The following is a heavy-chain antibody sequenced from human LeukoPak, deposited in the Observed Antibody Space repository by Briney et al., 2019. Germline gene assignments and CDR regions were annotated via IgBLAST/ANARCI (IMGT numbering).Heavy chain of an antibody. CDR3: ARGTEKTRISGYYSFDH. J-gene: IGHJ4*02. D-gene: IGHD5-12*01. CDR2: VYTSGTT. CDR1: GGSISGYF. Sequence: PSETLSLTCTVSGGSISGYFWTWIRQPAGIELEWIGRVYTSGTTYYNPSLESRVTISLDTFNNQFSLRVTSVTAADTAIYYCARGTEKTRISGYYSFDHWGRGLLVTVSS. V-gene: IGHV4-4*07.